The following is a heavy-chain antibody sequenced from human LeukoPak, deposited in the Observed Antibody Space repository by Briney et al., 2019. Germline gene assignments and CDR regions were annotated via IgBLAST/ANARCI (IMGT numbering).Heavy chain of an antibody. CDR2: INTNTGNP. J-gene: IGHJ4*02. V-gene: IGHV7-4-1*02. D-gene: IGHD5-18*01. CDR1: GYTFTSYA. Sequence: ASVKVSCKASGYTFTSYAMNWVRQAPGQGLEWMGWINTNTGNPTYAQGFTGRFVFSLATSVSTAYLQISSLKAEDTAVYYCASEQGSSYGSSAFDYWGQGTLVTVSS. CDR3: ASEQGSSYGSSAFDY.